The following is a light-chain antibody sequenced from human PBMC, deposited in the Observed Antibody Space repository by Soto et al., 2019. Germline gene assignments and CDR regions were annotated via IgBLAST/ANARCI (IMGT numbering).Light chain of an antibody. V-gene: IGKV1-39*01. CDR3: QQYYSFPLT. CDR2: AAS. J-gene: IGKJ4*01. Sequence: DIQMTQSPSSLFASVGDRITITCRASQSISRYLNWYQHKPGKAPKLLINAASSLERGVPSRFSGSGSGTDFTLTISCLQSEDFATYYCQQYYSFPLTFGGGTKVDIK. CDR1: QSISRY.